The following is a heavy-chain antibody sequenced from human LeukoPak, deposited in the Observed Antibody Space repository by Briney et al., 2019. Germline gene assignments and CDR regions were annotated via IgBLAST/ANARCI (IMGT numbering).Heavy chain of an antibody. CDR1: GGSFSGYY. CDR3: ARDPHGGGLGDGFDI. J-gene: IGHJ3*02. CDR2: INHSGST. D-gene: IGHD3-16*01. Sequence: SETLSLTCAVYGGSFSGYYWSWIRQPPGKGLEWIGEINHSGSTYYNPSLKSRVTISVDTSKNQFSLKLSSVTAADTAVYYCARDPHGGGLGDGFDIWGQGTMVTVSS. V-gene: IGHV4-34*01.